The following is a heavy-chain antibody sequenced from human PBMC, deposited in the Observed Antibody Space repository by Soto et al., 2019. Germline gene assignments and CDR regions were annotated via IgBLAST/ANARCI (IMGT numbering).Heavy chain of an antibody. V-gene: IGHV3-53*04. CDR3: AAGLGSFY. Sequence: EVQLVESGGGLVQPGGSLRLSCAASDFIVSSNYMSWVRQAPGKGLEWVSVIYSGGSTYYADSVKGRFTISRHNSKNTLYLQMNSLRAEDTAVYHCAAGLGSFYWGQGTLVTVSS. CDR1: DFIVSSNY. J-gene: IGHJ4*02. CDR2: IYSGGST. D-gene: IGHD2-15*01.